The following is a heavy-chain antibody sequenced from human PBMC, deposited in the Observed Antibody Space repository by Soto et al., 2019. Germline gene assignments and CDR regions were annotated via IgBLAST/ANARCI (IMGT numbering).Heavy chain of an antibody. Sequence: ASVKVSCKASGYTFTSYAMHWVRQAPGQRLEWMGWINAGNGNTKYSQKFQGRVTITRDTSASTAYMELSSLRSEDTAVYYCASLRYCSSTSCYFGAFDIWGQGTMVTVSS. CDR1: GYTFTSYA. D-gene: IGHD2-2*01. V-gene: IGHV1-3*01. J-gene: IGHJ3*02. CDR2: INAGNGNT. CDR3: ASLRYCSSTSCYFGAFDI.